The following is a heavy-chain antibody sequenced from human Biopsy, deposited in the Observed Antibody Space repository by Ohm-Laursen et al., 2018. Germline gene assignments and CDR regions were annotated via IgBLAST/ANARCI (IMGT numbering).Heavy chain of an antibody. D-gene: IGHD3-10*01. CDR2: MNPDSGNT. J-gene: IGHJ5*02. CDR3: ARADPPLFYYGSGSSNWFDP. Sequence: ASVKVSCKASGYTFVNYYMHWVRQAPGQGLEWMGWMNPDSGNTGYAQNFQGRVTMTRNTSISTAYMELSSLRSEDTAVYFCARADPPLFYYGSGSSNWFDPWGQGTLVTVSS. CDR1: GYTFVNYY. V-gene: IGHV1-8*02.